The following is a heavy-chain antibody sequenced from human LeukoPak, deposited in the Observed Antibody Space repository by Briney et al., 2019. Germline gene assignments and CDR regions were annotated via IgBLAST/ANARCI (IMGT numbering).Heavy chain of an antibody. V-gene: IGHV3-11*04. CDR3: AREGDAFDI. CDR2: ISHSGSTI. Sequence: PGGSLRLSCAASGYMFSDYYMSWIRQAPEKGLEWLSYISHSGSTIYYADSVKGRFTISRDNAKNSVYLQMNSLRVEDTAVYYCAREGDAFDIWGQGTMVTVSS. CDR1: GYMFSDYY. J-gene: IGHJ3*02.